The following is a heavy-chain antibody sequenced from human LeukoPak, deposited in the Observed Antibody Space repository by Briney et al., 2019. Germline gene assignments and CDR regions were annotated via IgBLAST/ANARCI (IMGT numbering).Heavy chain of an antibody. CDR3: ARSLYRRLGD. CDR1: GGSFSGYY. CDR2: INHSGST. Sequence: TSETLSLTCAVYGGSFSGYYWSWIRQPPGKGLEWIGEINHSGSTNYNPSLKSRVTISVDTSKNQFSLKLSSVTAADTAVYYCARSLYRRLGDWGQGTLVTVSS. D-gene: IGHD1-26*01. J-gene: IGHJ4*02. V-gene: IGHV4-34*01.